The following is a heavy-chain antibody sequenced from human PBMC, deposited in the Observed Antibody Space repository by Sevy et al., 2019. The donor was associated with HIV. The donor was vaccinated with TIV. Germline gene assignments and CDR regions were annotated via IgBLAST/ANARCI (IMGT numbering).Heavy chain of an antibody. CDR2: IKKDGSEK. J-gene: IGHJ6*02. CDR1: GFTFSTYW. D-gene: IGHD2-2*01. V-gene: IGHV3-7*03. Sequence: GGSLRLSCAASGFTFSTYWMSWVRQAPGKGLEWVANIKKDGSEKYYVDSVKGRFTISRDNAKSSLNLQMKSLRAEDTAVYYCARDCSSTSCLWGLDVWGQGTTVTVSS. CDR3: ARDCSSTSCLWGLDV.